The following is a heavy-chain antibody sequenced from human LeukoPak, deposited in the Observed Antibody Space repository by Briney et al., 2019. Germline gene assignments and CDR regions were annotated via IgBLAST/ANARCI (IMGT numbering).Heavy chain of an antibody. CDR1: RFTFSSYG. CDR3: AKDPCGGDCYWDAFDI. CDR2: IRYDGSNK. V-gene: IGHV3-30*02. J-gene: IGHJ3*02. D-gene: IGHD2-21*01. Sequence: GGSLRLSCAASRFTFSSYGMHRVRQAPGKGLEWVAFIRYDGSNKYYADFVKGRFTISRDNSKNALYLQMNSLRAEDTAVYYCAKDPCGGDCYWDAFDIWGQGTMVTVSS.